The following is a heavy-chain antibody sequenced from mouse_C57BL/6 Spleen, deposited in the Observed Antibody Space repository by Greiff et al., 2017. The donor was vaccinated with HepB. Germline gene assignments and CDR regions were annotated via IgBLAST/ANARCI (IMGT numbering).Heavy chain of an antibody. D-gene: IGHD1-1*01. CDR2: IDPNSGGT. CDR3: ARLNYYGSRYAMDY. J-gene: IGHJ4*01. V-gene: IGHV1-72*01. Sequence: QVQLKQPGAELVKPGASVKLSCKASGYTFTSYWMHWVKQRPGRGLEWIGRIDPNSGGTKYNEKFKSKATLTVDKPSSTAYMQLSSLTSEDSAVYYCARLNYYGSRYAMDYWGQGTSVTVSS. CDR1: GYTFTSYW.